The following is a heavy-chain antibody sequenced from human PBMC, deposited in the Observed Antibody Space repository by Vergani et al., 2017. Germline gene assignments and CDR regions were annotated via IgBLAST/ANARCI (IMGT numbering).Heavy chain of an antibody. CDR1: GASVNSYY. CDR2: IFYSGTT. J-gene: IGHJ6*03. Sequence: QVKLQESGPGLVKPSETLSLTCTVSGASVNSYYWSWIRQPPGKGLEWIGYIFYSGTTYDNPSLRSRLTISVDTSQNQFSLKLRSVTAADTAVYYCARVDTQVPATSHFYYMDVWGKGTTVVVSS. V-gene: IGHV4-59*06. CDR3: ARVDTQVPATSHFYYMDV. D-gene: IGHD6-25*01.